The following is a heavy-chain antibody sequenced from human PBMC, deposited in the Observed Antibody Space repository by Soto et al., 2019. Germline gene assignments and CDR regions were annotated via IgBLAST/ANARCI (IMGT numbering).Heavy chain of an antibody. V-gene: IGHV3-23*01. CDR1: GFTVSSYA. D-gene: IGHD3-16*01. CDR3: AKALRFTFTTGYYMDV. CDR2: ISGSGST. Sequence: EVQLLESGGGLVQPGGSLRLSCAASGFTVSSYAMSWVRQAPGRGLEGGSVISGSGSTYSADAVKGRFSISRDSSKNSVYLQMNSLRAEDTAVYYGAKALRFTFTTGYYMDVWGRGTTVTVSS. J-gene: IGHJ6*03.